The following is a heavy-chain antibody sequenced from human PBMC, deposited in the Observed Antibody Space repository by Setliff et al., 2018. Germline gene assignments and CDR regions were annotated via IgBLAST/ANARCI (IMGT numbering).Heavy chain of an antibody. Sequence: GGSLRLSCAASGFTFSDYYMSWIRQAPGKGLEWVSYISSSGSTIYYADSVKGRFTISRDNAKNSLYLQMNSLRAEDTAVYYCAKVNNRFWSGYYPYYYGMDVWGQGTTVTVSS. V-gene: IGHV3-11*04. J-gene: IGHJ6*02. CDR2: ISSSGSTI. CDR1: GFTFSDYY. D-gene: IGHD3-3*01. CDR3: AKVNNRFWSGYYPYYYGMDV.